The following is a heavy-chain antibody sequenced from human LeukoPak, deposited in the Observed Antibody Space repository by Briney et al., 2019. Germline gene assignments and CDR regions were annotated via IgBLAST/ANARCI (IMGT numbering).Heavy chain of an antibody. J-gene: IGHJ4*02. Sequence: PSETLSLTCAVYGGSFSGYYWSWIRQPPGKGLEWIGEINHSGSTNYNPSLKSRVTISVDTSKNQFSLKLSSVTAADTAVYYCARGEGSYDYVWGSHLKYYFDYWGKGTLVTVSS. V-gene: IGHV4-34*01. CDR1: GGSFSGYY. D-gene: IGHD3-16*01. CDR2: INHSGST. CDR3: ARGEGSYDYVWGSHLKYYFDY.